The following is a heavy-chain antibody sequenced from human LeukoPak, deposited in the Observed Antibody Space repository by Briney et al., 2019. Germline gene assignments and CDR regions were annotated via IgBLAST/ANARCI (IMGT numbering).Heavy chain of an antibody. CDR2: IPYDGSNK. J-gene: IGHJ4*02. V-gene: IGHV3-30-3*01. Sequence: PGRSLRLSCAASGFTFSNYPMHWVRQAPGKGLEWVAVIPYDGSNKYYADSVKGRFTISRDNSKNTLYLQMNSLRAEDTAVFYCARVASGGYFDYWGQGTLVTVSS. CDR3: ARVASGGYFDY. CDR1: GFTFSNYP. D-gene: IGHD2-8*02.